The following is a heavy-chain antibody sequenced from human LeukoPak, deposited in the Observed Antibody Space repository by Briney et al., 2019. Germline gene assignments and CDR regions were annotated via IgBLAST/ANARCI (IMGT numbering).Heavy chain of an antibody. CDR2: IIPILGIA. CDR3: ARESSSTSCPFDY. J-gene: IGHJ4*02. D-gene: IGHD2-2*01. CDR1: GGTFSSYT. V-gene: IGHV1-69*02. Sequence: SVKVSCKASGGTFSSYTISWVRQAPGQGLEWMGRIIPILGIANYAQKFQGRVTITADESTSTAYMELSSLRSEDTAVYYCARESSSTSCPFDYWGQGTLVTVSS.